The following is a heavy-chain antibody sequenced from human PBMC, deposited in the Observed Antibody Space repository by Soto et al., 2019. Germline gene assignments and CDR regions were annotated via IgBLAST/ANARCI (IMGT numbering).Heavy chain of an antibody. J-gene: IGHJ3*02. CDR2: IYYSGST. Sequence: SETLSLTCTVSGGSISSGDYYWSWIRQPPGKGLEWIGYIYYSGSTYYNPSLKSRVTISVDTSKNQFSLKLSSVTAADTAVYYCGRVIRRGKQKLVTDDAFDIWGQGTMVTVSS. V-gene: IGHV4-30-4*01. CDR1: GGSISSGDYY. D-gene: IGHD6-13*01. CDR3: GRVIRRGKQKLVTDDAFDI.